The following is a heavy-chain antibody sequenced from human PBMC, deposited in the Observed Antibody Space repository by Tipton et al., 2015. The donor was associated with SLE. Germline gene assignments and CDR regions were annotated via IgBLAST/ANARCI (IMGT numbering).Heavy chain of an antibody. CDR1: GGSISSYY. J-gene: IGHJ6*02. D-gene: IGHD3-3*01. CDR3: ARVAYDFWSGYGDYYYGMDV. V-gene: IGHV4-59*12. CDR2: VYDIEFT. Sequence: TLSLTCTVSGGSISSYYWSWIRQPPGKGLEWIGYVYDIEFTNYNPSLKSRVTISVDTSKNQFSLKLSSVTAADTAVYYCARVAYDFWSGYGDYYYGMDVWGQGTTVTVSS.